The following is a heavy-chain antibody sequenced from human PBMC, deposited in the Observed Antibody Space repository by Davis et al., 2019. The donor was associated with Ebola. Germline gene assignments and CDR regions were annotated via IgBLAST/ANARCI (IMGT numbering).Heavy chain of an antibody. V-gene: IGHV3-23*01. D-gene: IGHD2-2*01. CDR3: AKGRHCSSTSCYYYGMDV. CDR1: GFTFSSYS. J-gene: IGHJ6*02. CDR2: ISGSGGST. Sequence: GESLKISCAASGFTFSSYSMNWVRQAPGKGLEWVSAISGSGGSTYYADSVKGRFTISRDNSKNTLYLQMNSLRAEDTAVYYCAKGRHCSSTSCYYYGMDVWGQGTTVTVSS.